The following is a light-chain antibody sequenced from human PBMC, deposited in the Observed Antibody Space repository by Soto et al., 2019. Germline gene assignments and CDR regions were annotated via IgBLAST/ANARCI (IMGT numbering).Light chain of an antibody. J-gene: IGKJ4*01. CDR2: DAS. Sequence: MAFTRCQLTLPLCPGERGTHSCRASQNVRNNYLAWYQQKPGQAPRLLIYDASSRATGIPDRFSGGGSGTDFTLTISRLEPEDFAVYYCQQFSSYPLTFGGGTKVDI. CDR1: QNVRNNY. CDR3: QQFSSYPLT. V-gene: IGKV3-20*01.